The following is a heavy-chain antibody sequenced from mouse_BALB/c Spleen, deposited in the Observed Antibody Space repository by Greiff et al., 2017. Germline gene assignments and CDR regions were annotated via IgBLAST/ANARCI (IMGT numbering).Heavy chain of an antibody. CDR2: IRNKANGYTT. J-gene: IGHJ3*01. V-gene: IGHV7-3*02. CDR3: ARDHGGSTPFAY. D-gene: IGHD1-1*01. CDR1: GFTFTDYY. Sequence: EVQLVESGGGLVQPGGSLRLSCATSGFTFTDYYMSWVRQPPGKALEWLGFIRNKANGYTTEYSASVKGRFTISRDNSQSILYLQMNTLRAEDSATYYCARDHGGSTPFAYWGQGTLVTVSA.